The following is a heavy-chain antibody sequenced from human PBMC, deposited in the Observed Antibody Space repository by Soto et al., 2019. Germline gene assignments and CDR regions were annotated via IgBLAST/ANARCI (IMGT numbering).Heavy chain of an antibody. CDR1: GGTFSSYA. D-gene: IGHD3-3*01. CDR2: IIPIFGTA. CDR3: ASWYYDFWSGYYHYYYYGMDV. Sequence: QVQLVQSGAEVKKPGSSVKVSCKASGGTFSSYAISWVRQAPGQGLEWMGGIIPIFGTANYAQKFQGRVTLTADESTITAYMELSSLRSEDTAVYYCASWYYDFWSGYYHYYYYGMDVWGQGTTVTVSS. V-gene: IGHV1-69*12. J-gene: IGHJ6*02.